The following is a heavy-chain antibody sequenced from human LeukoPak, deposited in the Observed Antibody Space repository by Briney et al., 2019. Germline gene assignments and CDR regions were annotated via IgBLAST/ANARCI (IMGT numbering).Heavy chain of an antibody. V-gene: IGHV3-11*01. CDR1: GFTFSDYY. J-gene: IGHJ5*02. D-gene: IGHD2-15*01. CDR3: ARVLGAIGYCSGGSCSNWFDP. Sequence: GSLRLSCAASGFTFSDYYMSWIRQAPGKGLEWVSYISSSGSTIYYADSVKGRFTISRDNAKNSLYLQMNSLRAEDTAVYYCARVLGAIGYCSGGSCSNWFDPWGQGTLVTVSS. CDR2: ISSSGSTI.